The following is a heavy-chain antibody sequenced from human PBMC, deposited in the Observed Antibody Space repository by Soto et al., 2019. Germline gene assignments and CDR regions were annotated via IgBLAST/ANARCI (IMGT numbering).Heavy chain of an antibody. CDR3: ARDGEGY. CDR1: GFIFSNYW. Sequence: EVHLVESGGGLVQPGGSLRLSCAASGFIFSNYWMHWVRQVPGKGLVWVSRINTAGIESNYADSVKGRFTVSRDNAKNTQFLQMNSLRVEDTAVYYCARDGEGYWGQGTLVTVSS. D-gene: IGHD2-21*01. J-gene: IGHJ4*02. CDR2: INTAGIES. V-gene: IGHV3-74*01.